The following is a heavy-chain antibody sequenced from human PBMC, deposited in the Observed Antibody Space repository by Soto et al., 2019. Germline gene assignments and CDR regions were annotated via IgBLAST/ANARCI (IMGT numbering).Heavy chain of an antibody. CDR3: EKEGSVAAAGTATYYYGMDV. V-gene: IGHV3-23*01. J-gene: IGHJ6*04. CDR2: ISGSGGST. Sequence: GGSLRLSCAASGFTFSSYAMSWVRQAPGKGLEWVSVISGSGGSTYYADSVKGRFTMSRDNSKNTVYLQMNSLRAEDTAVYYCEKEGSVAAAGTATYYYGMDVWGKGTTVTVSS. D-gene: IGHD6-13*01. CDR1: GFTFSSYA.